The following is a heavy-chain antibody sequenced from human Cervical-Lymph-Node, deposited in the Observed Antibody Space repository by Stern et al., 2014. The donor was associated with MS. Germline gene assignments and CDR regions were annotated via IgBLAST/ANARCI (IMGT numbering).Heavy chain of an antibody. Sequence: VQLVQSGAEVKKPGASVKVSCKVSGYTLTELSMHWVRQAPGKGLEWMGGFDPEDGETIYAQKFQGRVTMTEDTSTDSKATSKNHFPLNLKSVTAADTAVYFCAKVWLGELPENPFDYWGQGTLVTVSS. CDR3: DTAVYFCAKVWLGELPENPFDY. D-gene: IGHD3-10*01. CDR2: FDPEDGET. CDR1: GYTLTELS. J-gene: IGHJ4*02. V-gene: IGHV1-24*01.